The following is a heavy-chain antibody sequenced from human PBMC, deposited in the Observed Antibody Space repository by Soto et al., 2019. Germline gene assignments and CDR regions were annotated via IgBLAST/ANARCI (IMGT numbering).Heavy chain of an antibody. CDR2: IWYDGSNK. Sequence: GGSLRLSCAASGFTFSSYGMHWVRQAPGKGLGWVAVIWYDGSNKYYADSVKGRFTISRDNSKNTLYLQMNSLRAEDTAVYYCARGGGLLWFGELLGSDGMDVWGQGTTVTVSS. CDR3: ARGGGLLWFGELLGSDGMDV. J-gene: IGHJ6*02. CDR1: GFTFSSYG. D-gene: IGHD3-10*01. V-gene: IGHV3-33*01.